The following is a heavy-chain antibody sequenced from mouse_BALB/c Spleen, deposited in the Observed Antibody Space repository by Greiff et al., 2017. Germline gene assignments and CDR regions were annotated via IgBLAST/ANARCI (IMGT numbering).Heavy chain of an antibody. CDR2: ISYSGST. CDR3: ARGGSTMDY. J-gene: IGHJ4*01. Sequence: ESGPGLVKPSQSLSLACTVTGYSITSDYAWNWIRQFPGNKLEWMGYISYSGSTSYNPSLKSRISITRDTSKNQFFLQLNSVTTEDTATYYCARGGSTMDYWGQGTSVTVSS. CDR1: GYSITSDYA. V-gene: IGHV3-2*02. D-gene: IGHD1-1*02.